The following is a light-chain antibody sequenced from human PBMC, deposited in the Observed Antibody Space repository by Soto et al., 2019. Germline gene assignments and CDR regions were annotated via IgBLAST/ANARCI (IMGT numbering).Light chain of an antibody. Sequence: DPVMTQSPLSLSVTPGEPASISCRSSQSLLHSNGYNYLDWYVQKPGQSPQLLIYLGSNRASGVAERFSGSESGADFTLKISRVEAEDVGVYSCMQGLQSPVSFGGGTKVEIK. J-gene: IGKJ4*01. V-gene: IGKV2-28*01. CDR1: QSLLHSNGYNY. CDR3: MQGLQSPVS. CDR2: LGS.